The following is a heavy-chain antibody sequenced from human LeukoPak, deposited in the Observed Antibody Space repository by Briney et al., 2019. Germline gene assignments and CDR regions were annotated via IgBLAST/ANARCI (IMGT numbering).Heavy chain of an antibody. V-gene: IGHV4-59*01. J-gene: IGHJ4*02. CDR1: GGSISSYY. CDR3: ARVGGGWSGHYFDY. D-gene: IGHD6-19*01. Sequence: SETLSLTCTVSGGSISSYYWSWIRQPPGKGLEWIGYIYYSGSTNYNPSLKSRVTISVDTSKNQFSLKLSSVTAADTAVYYCARVGGGWSGHYFDYWGQGTLVTVSS. CDR2: IYYSGST.